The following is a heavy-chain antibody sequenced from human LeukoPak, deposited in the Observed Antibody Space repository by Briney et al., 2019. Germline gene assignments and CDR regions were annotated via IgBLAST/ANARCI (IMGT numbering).Heavy chain of an antibody. D-gene: IGHD2-2*02. CDR2: IKQDGTEK. J-gene: IGHJ4*02. CDR3: ARAGRRCSSTSCYSDD. Sequence: GGSLRLSCAASGFTFSSYWMSWVRQAPGKGLEWVANIKQDGTEKYYVDSVKGRFTISRDNAKNSLYLQMNSLRAEDTAVYYCARAGRRCSSTSCYSDDWGQGTLVTVSS. CDR1: GFTFSSYW. V-gene: IGHV3-7*01.